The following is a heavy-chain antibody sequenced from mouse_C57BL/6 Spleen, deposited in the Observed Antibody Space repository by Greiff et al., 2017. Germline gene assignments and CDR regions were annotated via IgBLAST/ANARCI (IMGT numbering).Heavy chain of an antibody. CDR3: ARNTITTVVATDY. CDR2: IYPGDGDT. Sequence: QVQLQQSGAELVKPGASVKISCKASGYAFSSYWMNWVKQRPGKGLELIGQIYPGDGDTNYNGKFKGKATLTADKSSSTAYMQLSSLTSEDSAVYFCARNTITTVVATDYWGQGTTLTVSS. J-gene: IGHJ2*01. CDR1: GYAFSSYW. V-gene: IGHV1-80*01. D-gene: IGHD1-1*01.